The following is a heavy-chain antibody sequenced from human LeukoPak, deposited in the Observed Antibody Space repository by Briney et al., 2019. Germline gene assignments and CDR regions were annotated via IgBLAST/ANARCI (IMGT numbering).Heavy chain of an antibody. CDR2: IIPIFGTA. Sequence: SVKVSCKASGGTFSSYAISWVRQAPGQGLEWMGGIIPIFGTANYAQKFQGRVTITADESTSTAYMELSSLRSEDTAVYYCARRPNYYDSSGYVGAFDTWGQGTMVTVSS. J-gene: IGHJ3*02. CDR3: ARRPNYYDSSGYVGAFDT. CDR1: GGTFSSYA. D-gene: IGHD3-22*01. V-gene: IGHV1-69*01.